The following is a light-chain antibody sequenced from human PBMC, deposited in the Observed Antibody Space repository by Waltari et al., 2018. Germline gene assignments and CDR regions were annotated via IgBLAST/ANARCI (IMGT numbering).Light chain of an antibody. CDR2: DVY. V-gene: IGLV2-11*01. CDR3: CSHTGTSLYV. CDR1: SSDVGLYNH. Sequence: QSALTQPRSVSGSPGQSVTISCTGTSSDVGLYNHLSWYQQQPGKAPKLIICDVYKRPSGVPARFSRSKSGNTASLTISGLQAEDETDSYCCSHTGTSLYVFGTGTKVTVL. J-gene: IGLJ1*01.